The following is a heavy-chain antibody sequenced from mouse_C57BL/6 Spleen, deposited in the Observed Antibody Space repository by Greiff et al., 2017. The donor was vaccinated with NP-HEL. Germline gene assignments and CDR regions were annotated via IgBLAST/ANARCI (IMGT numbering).Heavy chain of an antibody. CDR1: GFTFSSYA. CDR3: ARERTGPFAY. V-gene: IGHV5-4*01. CDR2: ISDGGSYT. D-gene: IGHD4-1*01. Sequence: EVNVVESGGGLVKPGGSLKLSCAASGFTFSSYAMSWVRQTPEKRLEWVATISDGGSYTYYPDNVKGRFTISRDNAKNNLYLQMSHLKSEDTAMYYCARERTGPFAYWGQGTLVTVSA. J-gene: IGHJ3*01.